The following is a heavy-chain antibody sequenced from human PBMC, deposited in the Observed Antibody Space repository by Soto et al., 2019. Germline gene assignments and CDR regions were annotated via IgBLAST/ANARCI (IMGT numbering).Heavy chain of an antibody. V-gene: IGHV3-33*01. CDR1: GVAFSDYG. CDR3: ARDRDYRMVYYGMDV. Sequence: IQLVESVGGVVQPGRSLRLSCAASGVAFSDYGMHWVRQAPGKGLQWVAVMWYDGTNKYYADSVKGRFTISGDNSKNTLYLQMNRLIAEEPAVYSCARDRDYRMVYYGMDVWGEGTTVTVSS. D-gene: IGHD4-17*01. CDR2: MWYDGTNK. J-gene: IGHJ6*04.